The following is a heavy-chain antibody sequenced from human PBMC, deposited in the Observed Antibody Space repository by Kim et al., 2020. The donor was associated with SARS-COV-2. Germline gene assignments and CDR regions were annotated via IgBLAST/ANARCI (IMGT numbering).Heavy chain of an antibody. Sequence: GGSLRLSCAASGFAFSTYNMIWMRQAPGKGLEWISSIDGPGTSIFYADSLKGRFTISRDNAKDSLYLQMNSLRAEDTAVYYCATLGVDNDYNYLFAYWGQGAVVIVS. CDR3: ATLGVDNDYNYLFAY. D-gene: IGHD4-4*01. CDR2: IDGPGTSI. V-gene: IGHV3-21*01. CDR1: GFAFSTYN. J-gene: IGHJ4*02.